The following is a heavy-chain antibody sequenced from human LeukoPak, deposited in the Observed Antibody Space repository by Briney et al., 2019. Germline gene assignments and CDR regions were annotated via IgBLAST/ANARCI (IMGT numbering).Heavy chain of an antibody. J-gene: IGHJ4*02. Sequence: GRSLRLSCAASGFTFSSYGMHWVRQAPGKGLEWVAVIWYDGSNKYYADSVKGRFTISRDNSKNTLYLQMNSLRAEDTAVYYCARADPGSNYYDYWGQGTLVTVSS. CDR2: IWYDGSNK. V-gene: IGHV3-33*01. D-gene: IGHD4-11*01. CDR1: GFTFSSYG. CDR3: ARADPGSNYYDY.